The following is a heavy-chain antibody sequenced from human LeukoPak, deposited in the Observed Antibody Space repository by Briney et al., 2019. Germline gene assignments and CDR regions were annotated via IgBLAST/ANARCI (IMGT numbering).Heavy chain of an antibody. J-gene: IGHJ5*02. CDR1: GYTFTDYY. CDR2: ITPHSGGT. CDR3: ARGFRLSAIEDRFDP. D-gene: IGHD2-2*02. Sequence: ASVKVSCKASGYTFTDYYMHWVRLAPGQGLQWMGWITPHSGGTRYAQRFQGRVTMTRDTSISTAYMELSGLRSDDTAVYYCARGFRLSAIEDRFDPWGQGTLVTVSS. V-gene: IGHV1-2*02.